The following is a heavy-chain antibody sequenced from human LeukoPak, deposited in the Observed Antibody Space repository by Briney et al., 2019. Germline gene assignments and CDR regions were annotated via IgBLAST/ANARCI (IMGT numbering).Heavy chain of an antibody. V-gene: IGHV1-8*01. CDR3: ARGRRCGITSCSSYLFDP. Sequence: ASVKVSCKAFGYTFTSYDFNWVRQASGQGLEWMGWMNPNSGNTGYAEKFQGRVTIARDTSISTAYMELSSLRFEDTAVYYCARGRRCGITSCSSYLFDPWGQGTLVTVSS. J-gene: IGHJ5*02. CDR2: MNPNSGNT. CDR1: GYTFTSYD. D-gene: IGHD2-2*01.